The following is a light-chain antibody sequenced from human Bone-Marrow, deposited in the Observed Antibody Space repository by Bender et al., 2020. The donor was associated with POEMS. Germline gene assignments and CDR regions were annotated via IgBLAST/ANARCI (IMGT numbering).Light chain of an antibody. CDR1: TSDVGGYNL. Sequence: QSALTQPASVSGSPGQSITISCAGTTSDVGGYNLVSWYQQYPGKAPKTIIYEVSKRPSGVSNRFSGSKSGNTASLTISGLQAEDEADYYCCSYAGATTLFLKFGGGTKLTVL. CDR2: EVS. CDR3: CSYAGATTLFLK. V-gene: IGLV2-23*02. J-gene: IGLJ2*01.